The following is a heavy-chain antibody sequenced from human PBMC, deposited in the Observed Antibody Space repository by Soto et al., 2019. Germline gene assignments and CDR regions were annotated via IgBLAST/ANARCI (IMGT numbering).Heavy chain of an antibody. V-gene: IGHV3-33*01. CDR1: GFTFSSYG. CDR3: ARARPCGGDCYLGAFDI. Sequence: GGSLRLSCAASGFTFSSYGMHWVRQAPGKGLEWVAVIWYDGSNKYYADSVKGRFTISRDNSKNTLYLQMNSLRAEDTAVYYCARARPCGGDCYLGAFDIWGQGTMVT. J-gene: IGHJ3*02. D-gene: IGHD2-21*02. CDR2: IWYDGSNK.